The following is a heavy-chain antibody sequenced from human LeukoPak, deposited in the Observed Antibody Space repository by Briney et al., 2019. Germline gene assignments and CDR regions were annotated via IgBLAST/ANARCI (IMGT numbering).Heavy chain of an antibody. V-gene: IGHV3-21*01. D-gene: IGHD3-3*01. CDR2: ISSSSSYI. Sequence: GGSLRLSCAASGFTFSTYSMNWVRQAPGKGLEWVSSISSSSSYIYYADSVKGRFTISRDNAKNSLYLLMNSLRAEDTAVYYCARVVLRFLEWSFDPWGQGTLVTVSS. J-gene: IGHJ5*02. CDR1: GFTFSTYS. CDR3: ARVVLRFLEWSFDP.